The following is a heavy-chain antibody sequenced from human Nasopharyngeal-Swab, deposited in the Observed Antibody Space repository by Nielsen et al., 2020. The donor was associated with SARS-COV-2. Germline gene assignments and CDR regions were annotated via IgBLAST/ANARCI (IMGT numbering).Heavy chain of an antibody. J-gene: IGHJ4*02. V-gene: IGHV3-11*06. CDR2: ISSSSSYT. CDR1: GFTFSDYY. D-gene: IGHD2-21*01. CDR3: AREESDSFDY. Sequence: GESLKISCAASGFTFSDYYMSWIRQAPGKGLEWVSYISSSSSYTNYADSVKGRFTISRDNAKNSLYLQMNSLRAEDTAVYYCAREESDSFDYWGQGTLVTVS.